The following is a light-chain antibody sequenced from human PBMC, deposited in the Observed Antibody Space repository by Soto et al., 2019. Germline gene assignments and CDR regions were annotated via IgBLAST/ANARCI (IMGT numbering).Light chain of an antibody. J-gene: IGLJ1*01. CDR2: DII. Sequence: QSALTQPASVSGSPGQSITISCTGTSSDVGGYNYVSWYQQHPGKAPKLIIYDIINRPSGVSNRFSGSKSGNTASLTISGLQAEDEADYYCVSFTTSRSYVFGTGTKLTVL. CDR3: VSFTTSRSYV. V-gene: IGLV2-14*01. CDR1: SSDVGGYNY.